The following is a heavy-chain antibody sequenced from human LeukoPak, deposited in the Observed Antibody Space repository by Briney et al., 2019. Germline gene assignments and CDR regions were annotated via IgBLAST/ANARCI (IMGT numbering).Heavy chain of an antibody. CDR2: INPSGGST. V-gene: IGHV1-46*01. J-gene: IGHJ4*02. D-gene: IGHD3-3*01. Sequence: GASVKVSCKASGYTFTSYYMHWVRQAPGQGLEWVGIINPSGGSTSYAQKFQGRVAMTRDTSTSTAYMELSSLRSEDTAVYYCARDAGYDFWSGYYTYWGQGTLVTVSS. CDR1: GYTFTSYY. CDR3: ARDAGYDFWSGYYTY.